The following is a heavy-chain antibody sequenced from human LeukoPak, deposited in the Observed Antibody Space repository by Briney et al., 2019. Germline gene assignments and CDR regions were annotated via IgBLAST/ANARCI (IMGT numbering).Heavy chain of an antibody. CDR1: GYTFTNYH. V-gene: IGHV1-46*01. J-gene: IGHJ6*02. CDR2: VNPSGGST. D-gene: IGHD3-22*01. CDR3: ARDPWISSGNYHYGMDL. Sequence: ASVKVSCKASGYTFTNYHIHWVRQAPGQGLEWMGIVNPSGGSTRYAQKFQGSVFMTRDTSTSTVFMELSSLKSEDTAVYYCARDPWISSGNYHYGMDLWGQGTTVTVSS.